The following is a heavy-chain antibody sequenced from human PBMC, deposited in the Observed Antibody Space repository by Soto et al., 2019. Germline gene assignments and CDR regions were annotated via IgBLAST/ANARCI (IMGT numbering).Heavy chain of an antibody. D-gene: IGHD6-13*01. CDR1: GGSFSGYY. J-gene: IGHJ4*02. CDR3: ARGEDSSNWYPFDF. CDR2: INHSGST. V-gene: IGHV4-34*09. Sequence: TLSLTCAVYGGSFSGYYWSWIRQPPGKGLEWIGEINHSGSTNYNPSLKSRVTISIDTSKNQFSLKLTSVTAADTAVYYCARGEDSSNWYPFDFWGQGVLVTVSS.